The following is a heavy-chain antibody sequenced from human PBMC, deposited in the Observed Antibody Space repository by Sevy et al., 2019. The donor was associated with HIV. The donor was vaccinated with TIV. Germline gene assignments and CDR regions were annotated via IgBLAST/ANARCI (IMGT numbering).Heavy chain of an antibody. Sequence: SETLSLTCTVSGGSISSYYWSWIRQPPGKGLEWIGYIYYSGSTNYNPSLKSRVTISVDTSKNQFSLKLSSVTAADTAVYYCAIEDGYCSGGSCVRDAFDIWGQGTMVTVSS. D-gene: IGHD2-15*01. CDR1: GGSISSYY. CDR3: AIEDGYCSGGSCVRDAFDI. V-gene: IGHV4-59*01. J-gene: IGHJ3*02. CDR2: IYYSGST.